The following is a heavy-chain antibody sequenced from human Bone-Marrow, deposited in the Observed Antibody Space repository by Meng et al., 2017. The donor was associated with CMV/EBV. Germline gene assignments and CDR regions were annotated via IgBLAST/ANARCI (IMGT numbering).Heavy chain of an antibody. CDR1: GFSFSSYR. CDR3: GRALVGGTGGTDV. CDR2: ISSSGTYT. Sequence: GGSLRLSCAASGFSFSSYRMNWVRQAPGKGLEWVSAISSSGTYTYYADSVKGRFTISRDNAKKSLYLRMNSLRAEDMSVYYCGRALVGGTGGTDVWGQGTTVTVSS. D-gene: IGHD1-26*01. J-gene: IGHJ6*02. V-gene: IGHV3-21*01.